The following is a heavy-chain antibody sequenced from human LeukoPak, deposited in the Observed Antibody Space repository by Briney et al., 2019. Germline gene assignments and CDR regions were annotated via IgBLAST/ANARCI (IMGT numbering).Heavy chain of an antibody. CDR2: IYYSGST. CDR3: ARGTRSSPPRVDY. Sequence: SETLSLTCTVSGGSISSYYWSWIRQPPGKGLEWIGYIYYSGSTNYNPSLTSRVTISVDTSKNQFSLKLSSVTAAATAVYYWARGTRSSPPRVDYGGQGTLVTVSS. V-gene: IGHV4-59*12. J-gene: IGHJ4*02. D-gene: IGHD6-13*01. CDR1: GGSISSYY.